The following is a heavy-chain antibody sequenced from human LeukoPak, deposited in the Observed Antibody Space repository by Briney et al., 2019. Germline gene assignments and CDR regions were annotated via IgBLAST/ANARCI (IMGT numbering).Heavy chain of an antibody. J-gene: IGHJ4*02. CDR3: ARGPPGLYDILTGYSD. CDR1: GGTFSSYA. CDR2: IIPIFGTA. Sequence: GASVKVSCKASGGTFSSYAISWVRQAPGQGLEWMGGIIPIFGTANYTQKFQGRVTITADESTSTAYMELSSLRSEDTAVYYCARGPPGLYDILTGYSDWGQGTLVTVSS. V-gene: IGHV1-69*13. D-gene: IGHD3-9*01.